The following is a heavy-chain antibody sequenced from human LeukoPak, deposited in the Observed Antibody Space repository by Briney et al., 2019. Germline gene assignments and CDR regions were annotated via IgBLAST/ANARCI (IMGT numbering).Heavy chain of an antibody. J-gene: IGHJ4*02. CDR1: GFTFSTYA. CDR2: ISGNGVTT. D-gene: IGHD4-23*01. CDR3: AKALYGGNTV. Sequence: GGSLRLSCAASGFTFSTYAMGWVRQAPGEGLRWVSSISGNGVTTYYADSVKGRFTISRDNYKNTLYLQMNSLRAEDTALYYCAKALYGGNTVWGQGTLVTVSS. V-gene: IGHV3-23*01.